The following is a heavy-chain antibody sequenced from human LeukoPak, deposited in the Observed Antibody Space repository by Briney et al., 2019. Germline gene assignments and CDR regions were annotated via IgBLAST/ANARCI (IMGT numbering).Heavy chain of an antibody. J-gene: IGHJ4*02. V-gene: IGHV3-48*04. CDR3: ARDSLTMIVGRQKRGLDY. Sequence: GGSLRLSSAASGLTFSTYAMNWVSQAPGKWLEWVSYISSSGSTIYYAYSVKCRFTISRDNAKNSLYLKMNSLRAEDTAVYYCARDSLTMIVGRQKRGLDYWGQGTLVTVSS. CDR2: ISSSGSTI. CDR1: GLTFSTYA. D-gene: IGHD3-22*01.